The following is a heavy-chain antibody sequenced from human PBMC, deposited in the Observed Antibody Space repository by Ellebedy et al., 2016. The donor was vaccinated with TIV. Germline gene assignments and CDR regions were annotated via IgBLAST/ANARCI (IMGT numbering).Heavy chain of an antibody. J-gene: IGHJ3*02. V-gene: IGHV3-23*01. CDR3: ARDPVGVGPAFDI. CDR1: GLTFSSPA. Sequence: PGGSLRLSCAASGLTFSSPAMSWVRQAPGKGLEWVSSTTESGGNTYYADSVKGRFTISRDNSKNTLYLQMNSLRAEDTAVYYCARDPVGVGPAFDIWGQGTMVTVSS. D-gene: IGHD4-23*01. CDR2: TTESGGNT.